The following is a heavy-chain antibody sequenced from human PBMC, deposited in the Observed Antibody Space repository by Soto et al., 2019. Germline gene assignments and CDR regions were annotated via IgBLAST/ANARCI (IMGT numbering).Heavy chain of an antibody. J-gene: IGHJ5*01. D-gene: IGHD2-15*01. Sequence: SETLSLTCTVSGGSINHYYWTWIRQPPGRGLEWIGFIYYAGSTKYNPSLNSRVTISVDTSKNQFSLTLTSVTAADTAVYYCARQCRGVTCHWFVSWGQGTLVTVSS. V-gene: IGHV4-59*08. CDR1: GGSINHYY. CDR3: ARQCRGVTCHWFVS. CDR2: IYYAGST.